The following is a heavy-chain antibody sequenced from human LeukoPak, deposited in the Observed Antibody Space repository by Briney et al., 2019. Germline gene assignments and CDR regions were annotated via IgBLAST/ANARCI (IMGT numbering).Heavy chain of an antibody. D-gene: IGHD4-17*01. V-gene: IGHV1-46*01. CDR1: GYTFTNYY. Sequence: ASVKVSCKASGYTFTNYYIHWVRRAPGQGLEWMGIINPSGGSTAYAQKFQGRVTMTSDTSTSTVYMELSSLRSEDTAVYYCARDVGGDYGDYSPYFDYWGQGTLVTVSS. CDR2: INPSGGST. CDR3: ARDVGGDYGDYSPYFDY. J-gene: IGHJ4*02.